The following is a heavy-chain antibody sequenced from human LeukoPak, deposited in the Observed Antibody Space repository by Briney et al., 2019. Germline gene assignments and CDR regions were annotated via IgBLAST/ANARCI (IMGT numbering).Heavy chain of an antibody. CDR3: ARDEEYDFWSGYYVY. V-gene: IGHV3-23*01. J-gene: IGHJ4*02. Sequence: GGSLRLSCAASEFTYGMNWVRQAPGKGLECVSAISSSGSNTYYADSVKGRFTISRDNSKNTLYLQMNSLRDEDTAVYYCARDEEYDFWSGYYVYWGQGTLVTVSS. D-gene: IGHD3-3*01. CDR1: EFTYG. CDR2: ISSSGSNT.